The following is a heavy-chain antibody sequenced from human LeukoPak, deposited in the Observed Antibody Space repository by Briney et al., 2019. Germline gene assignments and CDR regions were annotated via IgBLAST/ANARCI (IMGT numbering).Heavy chain of an antibody. Sequence: PSETLSLTCTVSGYSISSGYYWGWIRQPPGKGLEWIGSIYHSGSTYYNPSLKSRVTISVDTSKNQFSLKLSSVTAADTAVYYCARRFAAAGLLDYWGQGTLVTVSS. J-gene: IGHJ4*02. CDR1: GYSISSGYY. D-gene: IGHD6-13*01. CDR2: IYHSGST. V-gene: IGHV4-38-2*02. CDR3: ARRFAAAGLLDY.